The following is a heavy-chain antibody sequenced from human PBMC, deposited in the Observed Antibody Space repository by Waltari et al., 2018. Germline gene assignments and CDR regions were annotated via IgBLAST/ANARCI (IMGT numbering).Heavy chain of an antibody. D-gene: IGHD1-20*01. J-gene: IGHJ4*02. CDR1: GGSFSGYY. CDR2: IHPSGST. CDR3: ARGLDNAKIGY. V-gene: IGHV4-34*01. Sequence: QVQLQQWGAGLLKSSEALPLTCAVYGGSFSGYYGSWIRQTPGKELEWIGEIHPSGSTDYKSSLQSRVTILLDTSKTQLSLKLTSVTAADTAVYYCARGLDNAKIGYWGQGTLVTVSS.